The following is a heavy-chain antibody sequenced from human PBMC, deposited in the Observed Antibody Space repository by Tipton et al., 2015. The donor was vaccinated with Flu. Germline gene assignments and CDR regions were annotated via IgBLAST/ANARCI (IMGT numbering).Heavy chain of an antibody. Sequence: TLSLTYSVSGDSIGSGYFWGWIRQPPGKGLEWIGNVHRTGSPYYNPSLRSRVIMTVDGAKNQFSLRLTSVTATDTAVYYCVRRDYSNYVSEPKNWFDPWGPGTLVTVSS. D-gene: IGHD4-11*01. CDR3: VRRDYSNYVSEPKNWFDP. V-gene: IGHV4-38-2*01. CDR1: GDSIGSGYF. CDR2: VHRTGSP. J-gene: IGHJ5*02.